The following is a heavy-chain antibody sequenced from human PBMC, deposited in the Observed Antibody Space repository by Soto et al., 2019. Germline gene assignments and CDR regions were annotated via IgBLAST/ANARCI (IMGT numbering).Heavy chain of an antibody. Sequence: PGGSLRLSCAARVFAVTHSYVAWVGQAPGNGLEWVSVVYTSGRTYHADSVKGRFTVSRDISTNIFFLQMNNLSAEDMATPYCAREGFERLYFDQWGRGTLVTVSS. D-gene: IGHD1-1*01. V-gene: IGHV3-53*01. J-gene: IGHJ4*02. CDR1: VFAVTHSY. CDR3: AREGFERLYFDQ. CDR2: VYTSGRT.